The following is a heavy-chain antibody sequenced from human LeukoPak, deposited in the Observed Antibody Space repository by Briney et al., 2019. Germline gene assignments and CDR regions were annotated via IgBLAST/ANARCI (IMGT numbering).Heavy chain of an antibody. CDR1: GYTFTSYG. CDR2: ISAYNGNT. CDR3: ARYCSGGSCTPGRDY. Sequence: GSSVKVSCKASGYTFTSYGISWVRQAPGQGLEWMGWISAYNGNTNYAQKLQGRVTMTTDTSTSTAYMELRSLRSDDTAVYYCARYCSGGSCTPGRDYWDQGTLVTVSS. J-gene: IGHJ4*02. D-gene: IGHD2-15*01. V-gene: IGHV1-18*01.